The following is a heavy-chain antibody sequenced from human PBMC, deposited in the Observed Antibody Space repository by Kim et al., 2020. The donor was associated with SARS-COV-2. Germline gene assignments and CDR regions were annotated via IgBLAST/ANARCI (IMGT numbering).Heavy chain of an antibody. Sequence: GGSLRLSCAASGFTFSGCAIHWVRQAPGKGLEWVSGITCNGSNKNYADSVKGRFTISRDNSKNTLYLQMNSLRAEDTALYYCAKDGGYRLRGRACYYYG. D-gene: IGHD3-10*01. CDR2: ITCNGSNK. J-gene: IGHJ6*01. V-gene: IGHV3-30*18. CDR3: AKDGGYRLRGRACYYYG. CDR1: GFTFSGCA.